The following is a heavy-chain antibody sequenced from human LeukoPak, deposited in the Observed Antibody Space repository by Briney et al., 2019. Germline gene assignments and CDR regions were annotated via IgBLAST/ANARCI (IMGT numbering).Heavy chain of an antibody. CDR2: IYYSGST. CDR1: GGSISSYY. CDR3: ARGGSSSGQNAFDI. J-gene: IGHJ3*02. Sequence: SETLSLTCTVSGGSISSYYWSWIRQPPRKGLEWIGYIYYSGSTNYNPSLKSRVTISVDTSKNQFSLKLSSVTAADTAVYYCARGGSSSGQNAFDIWGQGTMVTVSS. V-gene: IGHV4-59*01. D-gene: IGHD6-6*01.